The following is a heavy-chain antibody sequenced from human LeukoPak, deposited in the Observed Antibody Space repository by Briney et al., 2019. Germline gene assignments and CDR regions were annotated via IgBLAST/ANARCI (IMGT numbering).Heavy chain of an antibody. CDR1: GGSISSYY. Sequence: SETLSLTCTVSGGSISSYYWSWIRQPPGKGLEWIGYIYYSGSTNYNPSLKSRVTISVDTSKNQFSLKLSSVTAADTAVYYCAKKGYGDYPLGYYYGMDVWGQGTTVTVSS. D-gene: IGHD4-17*01. CDR3: AKKGYGDYPLGYYYGMDV. CDR2: IYYSGST. V-gene: IGHV4-59*01. J-gene: IGHJ6*02.